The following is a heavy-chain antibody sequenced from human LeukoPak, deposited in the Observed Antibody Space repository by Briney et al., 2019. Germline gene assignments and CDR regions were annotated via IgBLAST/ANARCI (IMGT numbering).Heavy chain of an antibody. J-gene: IGHJ4*02. D-gene: IGHD3-22*01. CDR1: GGSINNHI. CDR3: ARGPVPRTYYYDSRGYPTENYFDY. V-gene: IGHV4-59*11. Sequence: SETLSLTCSVSGGSINNHIWSWIRQPPGKGLEWIGYISYSGSANYNPSLKSRVTISVDTSKNQFSLKVTSVTAADTAVYYCARGPVPRTYYYDSRGYPTENYFDYWGQGTLVTVSS. CDR2: ISYSGSA.